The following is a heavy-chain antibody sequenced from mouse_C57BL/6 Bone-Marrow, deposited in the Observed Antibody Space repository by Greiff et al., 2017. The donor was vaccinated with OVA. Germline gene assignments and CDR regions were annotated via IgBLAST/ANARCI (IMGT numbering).Heavy chain of an antibody. CDR3: ARWGWSPFAY. J-gene: IGHJ2*01. CDR1: GYTFTDYY. V-gene: IGHV1-19*01. Sequence: VQLQQSGPVLVKPGASVKMSCKASGYTFTDYYMNWVKQSHGKSLEWIGVINPYNGGTSYNQKFKGKATLTVDKSSSTAYMERNSLTSEDSAVYYCARWGWSPFAYWGQRTTLTVSA. D-gene: IGHD2-3*01. CDR2: INPYNGGT.